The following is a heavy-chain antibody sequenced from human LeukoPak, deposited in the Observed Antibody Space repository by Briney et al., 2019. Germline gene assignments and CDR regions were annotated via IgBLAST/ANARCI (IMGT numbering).Heavy chain of an antibody. V-gene: IGHV5-51*01. CDR3: ARDVGTTYYGFWSGYYKGMDAFDI. D-gene: IGHD3-3*01. CDR2: IYPGDSDT. J-gene: IGHJ3*02. CDR1: GYSFTSYW. Sequence: KNGESLKISCKGSGYSFTSYWISWVRQMPGKGLEWMGIIYPGDSDTRYSPSFQGQVTISADKSISTAYLQWSSLKASDTAMYYCARDVGTTYYGFWSGYYKGMDAFDIWGQGTMVTVSS.